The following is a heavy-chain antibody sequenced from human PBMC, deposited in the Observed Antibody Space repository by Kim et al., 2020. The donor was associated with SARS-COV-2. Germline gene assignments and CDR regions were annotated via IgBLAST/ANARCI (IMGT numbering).Heavy chain of an antibody. D-gene: IGHD4-17*01. CDR1: GFTFSSYA. Sequence: GGSLRLSCAASGFTFSSYAMHWVRQAPGKGLEWVAVISYDGSNKYYADSVKGRFTISRDNSKNTLYLQMNSLRAEDTAVYYCAREKEDYAAFDIWGQGTMVTVSS. J-gene: IGHJ3*02. CDR2: ISYDGSNK. V-gene: IGHV3-30*04. CDR3: AREKEDYAAFDI.